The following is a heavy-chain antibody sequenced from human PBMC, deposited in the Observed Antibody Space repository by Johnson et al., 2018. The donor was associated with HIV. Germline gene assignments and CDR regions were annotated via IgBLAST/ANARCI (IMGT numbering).Heavy chain of an antibody. J-gene: IGHJ3*02. CDR3: AKEDYYGSGSYDAFDI. CDR1: GFTLSSYG. Sequence: QVQLVESGGGVVQPGGSLRLSCVASGFTLSSYGMHWVRPAPGKGLEWVAVIWYDGSNKYYADSVKGRFTISRDNSKNTLYLQMNSLRAEDTAVYYCAKEDYYGSGSYDAFDIWGQVTMVTVSS. D-gene: IGHD3-10*01. V-gene: IGHV3-30*02. CDR2: IWYDGSNK.